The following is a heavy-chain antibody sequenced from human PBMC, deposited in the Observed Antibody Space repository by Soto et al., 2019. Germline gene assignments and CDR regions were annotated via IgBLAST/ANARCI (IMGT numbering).Heavy chain of an antibody. D-gene: IGHD2-21*02. J-gene: IGHJ5*02. CDR3: ARGRADCGGDCYLFDP. CDR1: GYTFTRYG. Sequence: GASVKVSFRASGYTFTRYGISWVRQAPGQELEWMGCISAYNGNTNYAQKLQGRVAMTTDTSTSTAYRDLKSLRSDDTAVFYCARGRADCGGDCYLFDPSGQGTLVTVSS. V-gene: IGHV1-18*04. CDR2: ISAYNGNT.